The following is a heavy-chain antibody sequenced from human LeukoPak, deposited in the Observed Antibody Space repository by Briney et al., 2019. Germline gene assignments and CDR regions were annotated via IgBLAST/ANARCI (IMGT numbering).Heavy chain of an antibody. V-gene: IGHV3-74*01. CDR3: ARPSGTYPWFDP. Sequence: GGSLRLPCAASGLTLSSYWMHWVRQPPGKGLVWVSRINTDGTTTSYADSVKGRFTISRDNAKNTLYLQMNSLRAEDTAVYYCARPSGTYPWFDPWGQGTLVTVSS. CDR1: GLTLSSYW. J-gene: IGHJ5*02. D-gene: IGHD1-26*01. CDR2: INTDGTTT.